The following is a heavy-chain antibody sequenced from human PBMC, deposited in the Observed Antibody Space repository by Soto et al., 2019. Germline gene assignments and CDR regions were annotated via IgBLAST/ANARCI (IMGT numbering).Heavy chain of an antibody. J-gene: IGHJ4*02. CDR1: GFSVRTNY. CDR3: ARAGVTPHFFDY. D-gene: IGHD3-3*02. V-gene: IGHV3-53*01. CDR2: FESGGSI. Sequence: GGSLRLSCAASGFSVRTNYMSWVRQAPGKGLDWVSVFESGGSIYYADSVKGRFIISRDYAKNTVYLQMNNLRAEDTAVYYCARAGVTPHFFDYWGRGTLVTVSS.